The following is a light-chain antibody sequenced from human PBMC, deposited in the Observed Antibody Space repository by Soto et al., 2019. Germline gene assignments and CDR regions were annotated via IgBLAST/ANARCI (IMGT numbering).Light chain of an antibody. V-gene: IGKV3-15*01. CDR2: GAS. CDR1: QSVNRN. J-gene: IGKJ5*01. Sequence: IGMSNSPATLSVYPGESATLSCRTSQSVNRNLAWYQQKPGQAPRLLLYGASVRATGIPVRFSGSGSETEFTLTISGLQSEDFAVDFCQQRSNWPPPPIPFCQGTRLANK. CDR3: QQRSNWPPPPIP.